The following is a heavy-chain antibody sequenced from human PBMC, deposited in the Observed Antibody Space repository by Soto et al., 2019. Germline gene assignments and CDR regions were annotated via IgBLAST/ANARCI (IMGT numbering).Heavy chain of an antibody. CDR2: ISGGSSFI. CDR1: GFTFSSYS. V-gene: IGHV3-21*01. CDR3: ARGKGMDV. Sequence: EVPLVESGGGLVQPGGSLRLSCAASGFTFSSYSMNWVRQAPGKGLEWVSPISGGSSFIYYADSVKGRFTISRDNAKNSLYLQMNSLRAEDTAVYYCARGKGMDVWGQGTTVTVSS. J-gene: IGHJ6*02.